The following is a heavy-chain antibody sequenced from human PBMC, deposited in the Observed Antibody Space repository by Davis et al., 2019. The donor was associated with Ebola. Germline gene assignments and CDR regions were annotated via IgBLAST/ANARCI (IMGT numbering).Heavy chain of an antibody. D-gene: IGHD2-15*01. CDR1: GFTFSSHW. CDR3: ARDRYCSGGSCYLYYYGMDV. CDR2: IKQDGSEK. J-gene: IGHJ6*02. V-gene: IGHV3-7*01. Sequence: PGGSLRPSCAAAGFTFSSHWMSCVRQAPGKGLEWVANIKQDGSEKYYVDSGKGRFTISRDNAKNSLYLQMNSLRAADTAVYYCARDRYCSGGSCYLYYYGMDVWGQGTTVTVSS.